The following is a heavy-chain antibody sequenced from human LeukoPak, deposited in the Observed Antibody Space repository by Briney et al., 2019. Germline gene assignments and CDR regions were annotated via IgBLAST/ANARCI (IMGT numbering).Heavy chain of an antibody. D-gene: IGHD6-19*01. CDR1: GYTFTSYG. Sequence: ASVKVSCKASGYTFTSYGISWVRQAPGQGFEWMGWISAYNGNTNYAQKLQGRVTMTTDTSTSTAYMELRSLRSDDTAVYYCARGQQWLVASWFDPWGQGTLVTVSS. V-gene: IGHV1-18*01. CDR2: ISAYNGNT. J-gene: IGHJ5*02. CDR3: ARGQQWLVASWFDP.